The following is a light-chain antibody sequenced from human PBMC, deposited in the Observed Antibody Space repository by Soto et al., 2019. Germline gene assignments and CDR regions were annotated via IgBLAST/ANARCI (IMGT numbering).Light chain of an antibody. Sequence: EIVMTQSPATLSVSPGERATLSCRASHSMSNSNLAWYQHKPGQAPRLLIYGASNRATGIPDRFSGSGSGTDFILTINRLEPEDFAVYYCQEFASNFGGGTKVDIK. V-gene: IGKV3-20*01. CDR3: QEFASN. CDR2: GAS. CDR1: HSMSNSN. J-gene: IGKJ4*01.